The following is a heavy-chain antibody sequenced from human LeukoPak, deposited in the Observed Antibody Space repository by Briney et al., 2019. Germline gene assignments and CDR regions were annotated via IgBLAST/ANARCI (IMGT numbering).Heavy chain of an antibody. Sequence: VASVKVSCKASGHTFTSYDINWVRQATGQGLEWMGWMNPNSGNTGYAQKFQGRVTMTRNTSISTAYMELSSLRSEDTAVYYCARVAYYYGSGRLYYYYYGMDVWGQGTTVTVSS. CDR2: MNPNSGNT. CDR3: ARVAYYYGSGRLYYYYYGMDV. CDR1: GHTFTSYD. J-gene: IGHJ6*02. V-gene: IGHV1-8*01. D-gene: IGHD3-10*01.